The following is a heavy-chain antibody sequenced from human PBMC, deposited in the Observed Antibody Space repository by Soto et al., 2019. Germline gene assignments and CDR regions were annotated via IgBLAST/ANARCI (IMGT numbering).Heavy chain of an antibody. Sequence: QVQLVQSGDEVKKPGASVKVSCKASGYIFVNYGIAWVRQAPGQGLEWMGWISPYTGNTHSATKIQGRLTMTTDTSXSTAYMGLGSLTSDDTAVYYCVMVDNYVTPTPQDVWGQGTTVTVSS. CDR2: ISPYTGNT. V-gene: IGHV1-18*01. CDR1: GYIFVNYG. D-gene: IGHD3-16*01. CDR3: VMVDNYVTPTPQDV. J-gene: IGHJ6*02.